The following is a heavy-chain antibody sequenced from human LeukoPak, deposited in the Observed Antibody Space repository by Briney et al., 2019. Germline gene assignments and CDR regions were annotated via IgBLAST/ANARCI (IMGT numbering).Heavy chain of an antibody. Sequence: GGSLRLSCVASGFTFSSYAMSWVRQAPGKGLVWVSAISGSGGSTYYADSVKGRFTISRDNSKNTLYLQMNSLRAEDTAVYYCAKKWLFGFDYWGQGTLVTVSS. CDR1: GFTFSSYA. CDR2: ISGSGGST. D-gene: IGHD5-12*01. V-gene: IGHV3-23*01. J-gene: IGHJ4*02. CDR3: AKKWLFGFDY.